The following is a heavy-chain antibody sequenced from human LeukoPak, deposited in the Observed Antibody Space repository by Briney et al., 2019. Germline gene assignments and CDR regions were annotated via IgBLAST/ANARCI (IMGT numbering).Heavy chain of an antibody. V-gene: IGHV3-74*01. D-gene: IGHD4-17*01. Sequence: GGSLRLSCAASGFTFSTYWMHWVRQVPGKGLVWVSRISSDGTNANYADSVKGRFTISRDNAANTLFLQMSSLRAEDTAVYYCAREKDDHGDPGPLDAWGQGDLVTVSS. CDR1: GFTFSTYW. CDR3: AREKDDHGDPGPLDA. CDR2: ISSDGTNA. J-gene: IGHJ5*02.